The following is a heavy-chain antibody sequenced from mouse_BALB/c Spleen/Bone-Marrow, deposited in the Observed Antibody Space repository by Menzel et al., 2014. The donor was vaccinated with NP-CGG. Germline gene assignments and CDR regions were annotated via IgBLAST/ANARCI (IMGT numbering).Heavy chain of an antibody. CDR2: IDPANGNT. Sequence: VQLQQSGAELVKPGASVKLSCRASGFNIKDTYMHWVKQRPEQGLEWIGRIDPANGNTKYDPKFQGKATITADTSSNTAYLQLSSLTSEDTAVYYCARYRYDYYAMDYWGQGTSVTVSS. CDR1: GFNIKDTY. D-gene: IGHD2-14*01. V-gene: IGHV14-3*02. CDR3: ARYRYDYYAMDY. J-gene: IGHJ4*01.